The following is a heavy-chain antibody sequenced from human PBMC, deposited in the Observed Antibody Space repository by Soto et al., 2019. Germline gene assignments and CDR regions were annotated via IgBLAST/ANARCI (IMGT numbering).Heavy chain of an antibody. Sequence: ASVTVSCQASGYTFTSYAMRWVRQAPGQRLEWMGWINPSSGNTNYSQKFQGRVTMTRDTSTSTAYMELSRLRSDDTAVYYCARAVTHYYYGMDVWGQGTTVTVSS. CDR1: GYTFTSYA. D-gene: IGHD4-4*01. V-gene: IGHV1-3*01. CDR3: ARAVTHYYYGMDV. CDR2: INPSSGNT. J-gene: IGHJ6*02.